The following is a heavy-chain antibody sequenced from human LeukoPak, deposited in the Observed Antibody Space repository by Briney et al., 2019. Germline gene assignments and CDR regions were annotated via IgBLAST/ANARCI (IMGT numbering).Heavy chain of an antibody. CDR2: IYTSGST. V-gene: IGHV4-38-2*02. CDR3: ARGEYYYGSGSLNWFDP. D-gene: IGHD3-10*01. J-gene: IGHJ5*02. CDR1: GYSISSGYY. Sequence: PSETLSLTCTVSGYSISSGYYWGLIRQPPWKGLEWIGRIYTSGSTNYNPSLKSRVTISVDTSKNQFSLKLSSVTAADTAVYYCARGEYYYGSGSLNWFDPWGQGTLVTVSS.